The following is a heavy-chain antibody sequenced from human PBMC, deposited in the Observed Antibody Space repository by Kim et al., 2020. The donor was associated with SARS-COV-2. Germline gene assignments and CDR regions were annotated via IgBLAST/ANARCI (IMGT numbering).Heavy chain of an antibody. CDR3: ARHRGGTGSYVYF. V-gene: IGHV5-10-1*04. J-gene: IGHJ2*01. CDR1: GDGATMHW. CDR2: IDLSDSYS. D-gene: IGHD3-16*01. Sequence: GESLKISCRDSGDGATMHWISWVRQMPGQGLEWIARIDLSDSYSAYSPSFEGQISVSADKSLTTAYLHWRSLKAADSALYFCARHRGGTGSYVYF.